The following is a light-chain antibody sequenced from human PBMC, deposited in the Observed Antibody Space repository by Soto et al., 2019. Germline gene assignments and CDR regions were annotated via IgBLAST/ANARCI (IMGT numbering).Light chain of an antibody. J-gene: IGLJ2*01. Sequence: QLVLTQPPSVSAAPGQKVTISCSGSSSNIGNNYVSWYQQLPGTAPKLLIYDNNKRPSGIPDRCSGSKSGTSATLGITGLQTGDEADYYCGTWDSSLSAVVFGGGTKLTVL. CDR1: SSNIGNNY. CDR2: DNN. CDR3: GTWDSSLSAVV. V-gene: IGLV1-51*01.